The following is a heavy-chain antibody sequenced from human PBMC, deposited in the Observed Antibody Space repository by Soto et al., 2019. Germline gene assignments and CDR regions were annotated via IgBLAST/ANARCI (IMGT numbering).Heavy chain of an antibody. CDR2: VFHTGTT. CDR3: ARSAGWYAVHS. D-gene: IGHD6-19*01. J-gene: IGHJ4*02. CDR1: GDSVSSPYY. Sequence: QVQLQESGPGLVKPSGTLSLTCAVSGDSVSSPYYWCWVRQPPGKGLEWIGEVFHTGTTSYNPSLRSRVTISMDTSIIQFSLDLSSVTAADTAVYYCARSAGWYAVHSWGPGTLVIVSS. V-gene: IGHV4-4*02.